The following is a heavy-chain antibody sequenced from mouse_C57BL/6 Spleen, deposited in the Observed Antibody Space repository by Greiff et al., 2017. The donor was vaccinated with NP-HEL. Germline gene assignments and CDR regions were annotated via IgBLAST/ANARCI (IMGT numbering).Heavy chain of an antibody. CDR2: IDPETGGT. D-gene: IGHD4-1*01. CDR1: GYTFTDYE. CDR3: TRSANWDGFDY. Sequence: VKLMESGAELVRPGASVTLSCKASGYTFTDYEMHWVKQTPVHGLEWIGAIDPETGGTAYNQKFKGKAILTADKSSSTAYMELRSLTSEDSAVYYCTRSANWDGFDYWGQGTTLTVSS. J-gene: IGHJ2*01. V-gene: IGHV1-15*01.